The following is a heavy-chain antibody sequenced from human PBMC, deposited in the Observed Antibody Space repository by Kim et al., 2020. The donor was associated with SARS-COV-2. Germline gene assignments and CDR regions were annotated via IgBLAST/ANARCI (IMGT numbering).Heavy chain of an antibody. J-gene: IGHJ6*02. Sequence: GGSLRLSCAASGFTFSSYAMSWVRQAPGKGLEWVSAISGSGGSTYYADSVKGRFTISRDNSKNTLYLQMNSLRAEDTAVYYCAKTKAAGFGEFGNYYYYGMDVWGQGTTVTVSS. V-gene: IGHV3-23*01. CDR1: GFTFSSYA. CDR2: ISGSGGST. D-gene: IGHD3-10*01. CDR3: AKTKAAGFGEFGNYYYYGMDV.